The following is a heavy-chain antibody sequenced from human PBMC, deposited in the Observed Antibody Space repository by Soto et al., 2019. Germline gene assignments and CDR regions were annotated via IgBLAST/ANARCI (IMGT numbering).Heavy chain of an antibody. J-gene: IGHJ1*01. V-gene: IGHV1-8*01. CDR3: ARSPRNYYALGSYSYFRH. D-gene: IGHD3-10*01. Sequence: QVQLVQSGAEVKKPGASVKVSCKASGYTFTSYDISWVRQATGQGLEWMGCMNPNNGNTDYAPKFQGRVTMTMNTSIGTAYMELSSLRSEDTAVYYCARSPRNYYALGSYSYFRHWGQGTLVTVSS. CDR2: MNPNNGNT. CDR1: GYTFTSYD.